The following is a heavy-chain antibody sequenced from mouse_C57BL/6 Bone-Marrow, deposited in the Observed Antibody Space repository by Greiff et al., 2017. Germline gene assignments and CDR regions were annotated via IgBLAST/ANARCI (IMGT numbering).Heavy chain of an antibody. V-gene: IGHV1-26*01. CDR2: INPNNGGT. CDR3: ARGNLLRSFDY. D-gene: IGHD1-1*01. J-gene: IGHJ2*01. Sequence: EVKLQQSGPELVKPGASVKISCKASGYTFTDYYMNWVKQSHGKSLEWIGDINPNNGGTSYNQKFKGKATLTVDKSSSTAYMELRSLTSEDSAVYYCARGNLLRSFDYWGQGTTLTVSS. CDR1: GYTFTDYY.